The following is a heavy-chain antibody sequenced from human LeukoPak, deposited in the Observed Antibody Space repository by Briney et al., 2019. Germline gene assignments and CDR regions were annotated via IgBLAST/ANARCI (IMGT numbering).Heavy chain of an antibody. CDR1: GGTFSSYA. D-gene: IGHD3-10*01. CDR2: IIPIFGTA. CDR3: ASWFGELLEDYFDY. Sequence: ASVKVSCKASGGTFSSYAISWVRQAPGQGLEWIGRIIPIFGTANYAQKFQGRVTITTDESTSTAYMELSSLRSEDTAVYYCASWFGELLEDYFDYWGQGTLVTVSS. V-gene: IGHV1-69*05. J-gene: IGHJ4*02.